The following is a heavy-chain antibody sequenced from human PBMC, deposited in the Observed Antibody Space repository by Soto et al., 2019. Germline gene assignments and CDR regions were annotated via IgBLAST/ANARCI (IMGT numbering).Heavy chain of an antibody. J-gene: IGHJ4*02. CDR1: GFTLSDHY. CDR2: SSNSGSCT. D-gene: IGHD1-1*01. V-gene: IGHV3-11*06. Sequence: PGGSLTLSCTALGFTLSDHYMSCLRQAPGRGLEWIGYSSNSGSCTRYADSVNGRFSISRDNAKNSLYLQINSLRGDDTAIYYCVKWGDNYAALEYWGQGT. CDR3: VKWGDNYAALEY.